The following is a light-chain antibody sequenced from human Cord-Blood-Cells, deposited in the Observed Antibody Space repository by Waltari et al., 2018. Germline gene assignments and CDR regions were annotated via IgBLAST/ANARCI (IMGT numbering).Light chain of an antibody. V-gene: IGLV2-14*01. Sequence: QSALTQPASVSGSPGQSITISCTGTSSDVGGYNYVSCYHQHPGKAPKHRIYDVRNRPYGVSNRFAGSKSGNTASLTISGLQAEDEADYYGSSYTSSSTLVVFGGGTKLTVL. CDR1: SSDVGGYNY. J-gene: IGLJ2*01. CDR2: DVR. CDR3: SSYTSSSTLVV.